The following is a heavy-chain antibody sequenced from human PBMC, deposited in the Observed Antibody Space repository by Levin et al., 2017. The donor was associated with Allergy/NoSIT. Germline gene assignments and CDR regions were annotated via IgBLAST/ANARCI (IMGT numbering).Heavy chain of an antibody. CDR1: GYTFRVYG. V-gene: IGHV1-18*01. CDR3: ARDLGTGWYDNACEI. D-gene: IGHD6-19*01. CDR2: ISPNNGHT. J-gene: IGHJ3*02. Sequence: ASVKVSCKASGYTFRVYGIIWVRQAPGEGLEWLGWISPNNGHTKVSHKVQGRVTMTTDASTTTAYLDIRSLTSDETAVYYCARDLGTGWYDNACEIWGLATLVSVSS.